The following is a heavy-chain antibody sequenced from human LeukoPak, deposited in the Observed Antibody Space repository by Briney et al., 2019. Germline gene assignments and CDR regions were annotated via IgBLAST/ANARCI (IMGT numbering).Heavy chain of an antibody. CDR2: IFGSGGSP. CDR3: GKTTVGYSSGQKPAWPVDY. Sequence: GGPLRLSCEASGFTFGSHAMYWVRQAPGKGLEWVAGIFGSGGSPHYADPVKGRFTISRDNPRNTVYLQINSLRAEDTAVYYCGKTTVGYSSGQKPAWPVDYWGQGTLVTVSS. J-gene: IGHJ4*02. CDR1: GFTFGSHA. D-gene: IGHD5-18*01. V-gene: IGHV3-23*01.